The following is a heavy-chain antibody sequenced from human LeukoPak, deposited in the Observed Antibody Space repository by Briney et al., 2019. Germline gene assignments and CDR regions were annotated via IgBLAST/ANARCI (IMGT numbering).Heavy chain of an antibody. D-gene: IGHD5-18*01. V-gene: IGHV6-1*01. CDR3: VRGGQGDGHSADEGFDI. CDR2: TYYRSNRYN. Sequence: SQTLSLTCAVSGDRVSSNSSWNWIRQSPARGLEWLGRTYYRSNRYNKYGVSVKSRININPDTCKNLFSLQLGSVPPEDTAVYYCVRGGQGDGHSADEGFDIWGQGTMVTVS. J-gene: IGHJ3*02. CDR1: GDRVSSNSS.